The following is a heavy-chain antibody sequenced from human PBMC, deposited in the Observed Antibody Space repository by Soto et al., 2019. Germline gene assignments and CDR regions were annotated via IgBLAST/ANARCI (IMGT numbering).Heavy chain of an antibody. D-gene: IGHD6-13*01. Sequence: QLQLQESGPGLVKASETLSLTCTVSSGSISGSSYYWGWIRQSPGKGPEWIGSIYYSETTYHNPSLKSRVTMSVDTSKNQFSLKLSSVTAADTAVYYCARNGGPVSSWYFAYWGQGTLVTVSS. V-gene: IGHV4-39*01. CDR3: ARNGGPVSSWYFAY. J-gene: IGHJ4*02. CDR2: IYYSETT. CDR1: SGSISGSSYY.